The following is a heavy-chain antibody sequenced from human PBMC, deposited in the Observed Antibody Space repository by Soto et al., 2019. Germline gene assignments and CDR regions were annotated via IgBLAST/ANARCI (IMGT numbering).Heavy chain of an antibody. V-gene: IGHV3-30*04. D-gene: IGHD2-21*01. Sequence: QVQLVQSGGGVVQPGTSLRLSCSASGFIFSDYVMYWFRQTPGKGLEWMAVISYDGTNKHYANSVKGRFFISRENSNNTLYLQMSSLRPEDSAIYYGARDNTGIYQGACDVWGRGTLVDASS. CDR1: GFIFSDYV. J-gene: IGHJ3*01. CDR3: ARDNTGIYQGACDV. CDR2: ISYDGTNK.